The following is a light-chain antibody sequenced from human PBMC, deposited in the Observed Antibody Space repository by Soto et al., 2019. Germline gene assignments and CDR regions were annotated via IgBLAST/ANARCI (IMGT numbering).Light chain of an antibody. J-gene: IGLJ1*01. CDR3: CSYAGSYTLV. V-gene: IGLV2-11*01. CDR1: SSDVGGYNY. Sequence: QSALTQPASVSGSPGQSITISCTGTSSDVGGYNYVSWYQHHPGKAPKLMIYDVNKRPSGVPDRFSGSKSGNTASLTISGLQAEDEADYYCCSYAGSYTLVFGTGTKLTVL. CDR2: DVN.